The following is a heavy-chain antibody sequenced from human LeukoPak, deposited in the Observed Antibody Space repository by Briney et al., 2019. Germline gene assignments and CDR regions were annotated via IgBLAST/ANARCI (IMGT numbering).Heavy chain of an antibody. CDR2: INPSGGST. CDR3: AREVAGTGYFDY. V-gene: IGHV1-46*01. D-gene: IGHD6-19*01. J-gene: IGHJ4*02. Sequence: GASVKVSCKASGYTFTSYYMHWVRQAPGQGLEWMGIINPSGGSTSYAQKFQGRVTMTRDTSTSTVFMELSSLRSEDTAVYYCAREVAGTGYFDYWGQGTLVTVSS. CDR1: GYTFTSYY.